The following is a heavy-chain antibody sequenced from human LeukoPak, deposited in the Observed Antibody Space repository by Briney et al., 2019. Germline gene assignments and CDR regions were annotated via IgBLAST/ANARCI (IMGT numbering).Heavy chain of an antibody. CDR2: ISAYNGNT. D-gene: IGHD3-10*01. Sequence: ASVKVSCKASGYTFTSYGISWVRQAPGQGLEWMGWISAYNGNTNYAQKLQGRVTMTTDTSTSTAYMELSRLRSDDTAVYYCARVSLWFGELSFDYWGQGTLVTVSS. CDR3: ARVSLWFGELSFDY. J-gene: IGHJ4*02. V-gene: IGHV1-18*01. CDR1: GYTFTSYG.